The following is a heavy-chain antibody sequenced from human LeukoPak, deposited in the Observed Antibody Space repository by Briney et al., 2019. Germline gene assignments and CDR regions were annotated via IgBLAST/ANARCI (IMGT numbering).Heavy chain of an antibody. CDR3: ARFRYYYDSSGYYYYYYGMDV. J-gene: IGHJ6*02. D-gene: IGHD3-22*01. CDR1: GYTFTSYY. V-gene: IGHV1-46*01. Sequence: ASVKVSCKASGYTFTSYYMHWVRQAPGQGLEWMGIINPSGGSTSYAQKFQGRVTMTRNTSISTAYMELSSLRSEDTAVYYCARFRYYYDSSGYYYYYYGMDVWGQGTTVTVSS. CDR2: INPSGGST.